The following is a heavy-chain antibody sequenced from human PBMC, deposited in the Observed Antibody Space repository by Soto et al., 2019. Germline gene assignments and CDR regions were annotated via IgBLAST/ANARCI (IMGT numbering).Heavy chain of an antibody. CDR2: ISGSGGNT. Sequence: GGSLRLSCAASGFTFTNYALRWVRQAPGKGLEWVSAISGSGGNTYYADSVKGRFTISRANSRDTLFLQMNSLRAEDTAVYYCAKPLGFLDAFDIWGQGTKVTVSS. V-gene: IGHV3-23*01. CDR1: GFTFTNYA. D-gene: IGHD7-27*01. CDR3: AKPLGFLDAFDI. J-gene: IGHJ3*02.